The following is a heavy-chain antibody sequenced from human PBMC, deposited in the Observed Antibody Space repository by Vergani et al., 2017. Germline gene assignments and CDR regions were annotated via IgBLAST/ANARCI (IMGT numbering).Heavy chain of an antibody. V-gene: IGHV4-59*01. CDR1: GGSISSYY. CDR2: IYYSGST. Sequence: QVQLQESGPGLVKPSETLSLTCTVSGGSISSYYWSWIRQPPGKGLEWIGYIYYSGSTNYNPSLKSRVTISVDTSKNQLSLKLSSVTAADTAVYCCARDPLSGRHRKAFDIWGQGTMVTVSS. D-gene: IGHD1-26*01. CDR3: ARDPLSGRHRKAFDI. J-gene: IGHJ3*02.